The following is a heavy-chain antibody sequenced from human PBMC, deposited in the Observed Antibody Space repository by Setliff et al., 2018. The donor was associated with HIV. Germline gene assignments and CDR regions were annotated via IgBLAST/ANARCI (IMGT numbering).Heavy chain of an antibody. CDR3: ARNFGLSPSGKYYYYYGMDI. CDR2: VIPSFATA. Sequence: SVKVSCKASGGTFKNLAISWVRQAPGQGLEWMGGVIPSFATANYAQKFQGRITITADELTSTVYMELSSLRSEDTAVYYCARNFGLSPSGKYYYYYGMDIWGQGTTVTVSS. D-gene: IGHD3-10*01. J-gene: IGHJ6*02. V-gene: IGHV1-69*13. CDR1: GGTFKNLA.